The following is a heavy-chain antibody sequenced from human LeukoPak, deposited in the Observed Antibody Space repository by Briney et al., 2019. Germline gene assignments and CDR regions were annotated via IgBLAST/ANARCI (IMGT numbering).Heavy chain of an antibody. CDR1: GNDFSDFY. V-gene: IGHV1-2*02. D-gene: IGHD5/OR15-5a*01. CDR2: INPHSRAT. J-gene: IGHJ5*02. Sequence: GASVKVSCKPSGNDFSDFYFNWVRQAPGRGLEWVGWINPHSRATPYAQRFRGRVTMEASITTAYMELNSLTSDDTAVYYCVTTSVTHTRDPWGQGTLVTVSS. CDR3: VTTSVTHTRDP.